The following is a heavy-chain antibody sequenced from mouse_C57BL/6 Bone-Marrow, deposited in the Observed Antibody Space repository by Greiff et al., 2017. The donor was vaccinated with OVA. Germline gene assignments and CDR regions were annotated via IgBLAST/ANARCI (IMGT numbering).Heavy chain of an antibody. D-gene: IGHD4-1*01. CDR2: IRLKSDNYAT. Sequence: EVKLVESGGGLVQPGGSMKLSCVASGFTFSNYWMNWVRQSPEKGLEWVAQIRLKSDNYATHYAVPVKGRFTISRYYSKSSVYLQMNNLRAEDTGIYYCTGLLLGPDYWGQGTTLTVSS. V-gene: IGHV6-3*01. J-gene: IGHJ2*01. CDR3: TGLLLGPDY. CDR1: GFTFSNYW.